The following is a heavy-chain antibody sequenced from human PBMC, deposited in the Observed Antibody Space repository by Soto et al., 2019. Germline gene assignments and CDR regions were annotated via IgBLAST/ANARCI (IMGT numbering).Heavy chain of an antibody. V-gene: IGHV3-23*01. CDR2: ISGSGGST. D-gene: IGHD3-22*01. Sequence: GGSLRLSCAASGFTFSSYAMSWVRQAPGKGLEWVSAISGSGGSTYYADSVKGRFTISRDNAKNSLYLQMNSLRAEDTAVYYCARARADYYDSSGYPLGYWGQGTLVTVSS. J-gene: IGHJ4*02. CDR1: GFTFSSYA. CDR3: ARARADYYDSSGYPLGY.